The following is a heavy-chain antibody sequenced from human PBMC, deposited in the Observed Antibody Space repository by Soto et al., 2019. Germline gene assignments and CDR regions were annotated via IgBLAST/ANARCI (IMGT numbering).Heavy chain of an antibody. CDR2: INPNSGGT. Sequence: GASVKVSCKASGYTFTGYYMHWVRQAPGQGLEWMGWINPNSGGTNYAQKFQGWVTMTRDTSISTAYMELSRLRSDDTAVYYCARAGGTLWFGESHYYGMDVWGQGTTVTVSS. D-gene: IGHD3-10*01. CDR1: GYTFTGYY. V-gene: IGHV1-2*04. CDR3: ARAGGTLWFGESHYYGMDV. J-gene: IGHJ6*02.